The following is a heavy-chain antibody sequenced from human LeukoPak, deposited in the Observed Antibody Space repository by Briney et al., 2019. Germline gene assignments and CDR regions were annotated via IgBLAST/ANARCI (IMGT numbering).Heavy chain of an antibody. J-gene: IGHJ3*02. V-gene: IGHV1-69*05. CDR2: IIPIFGTA. D-gene: IGHD2-2*01. Sequence: ASVKVSCKASGGTFNSYAISWVRQAPGQGLEWMGGIIPIFGTANYAQKFQGRVTITTDESTSTAYMELSSLRSEDTAVYYCARSQRDDDVVVPAAYDAFDIWGQGTMVTVSS. CDR3: ARSQRDDDVVVPAAYDAFDI. CDR1: GGTFNSYA.